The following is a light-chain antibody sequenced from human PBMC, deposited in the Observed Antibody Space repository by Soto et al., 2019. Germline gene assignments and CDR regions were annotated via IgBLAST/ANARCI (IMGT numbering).Light chain of an antibody. CDR1: QSVSSSY. CDR2: GAS. CDR3: QQYGASPPSWT. V-gene: IGKV3-20*01. J-gene: IGKJ1*01. Sequence: ETVLTQSPGTLSLSPGERATLSCRASQSVSSSYLAWYQYIPVQAPRLLISGASSRATGIPDRFSGSESGYDFPLTISRLESEDFAVYYCQQYGASPPSWTFGQGTNVEIK.